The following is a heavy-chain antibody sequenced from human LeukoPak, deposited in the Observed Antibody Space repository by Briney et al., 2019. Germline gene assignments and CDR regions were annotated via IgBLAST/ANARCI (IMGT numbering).Heavy chain of an antibody. CDR3: ARYEAAAGFDY. CDR2: IYYSGST. D-gene: IGHD6-13*01. CDR1: GGSISSGGYS. V-gene: IGHV4-30-4*07. Sequence: SETLSLTCAVSGGSISSGGYSWSWIRQPPGKGLEWIGYIYYSGSTYYNPSLKCRVTISVDTSKNQFSLKLSSVTAADTAVYYCARYEAAAGFDYWGQGTLVTVSS. J-gene: IGHJ4*02.